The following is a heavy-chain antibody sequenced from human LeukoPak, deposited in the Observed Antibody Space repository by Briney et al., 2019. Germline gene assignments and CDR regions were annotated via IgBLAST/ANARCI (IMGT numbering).Heavy chain of an antibody. D-gene: IGHD5-24*01. J-gene: IGHJ4*02. Sequence: GGSLRLSCAASGFTFSSYWMHWVRQAPGKGLVWVSRINTDGSSTSYADSVKGRFTISRDNAKNTLYLQMNSLRAEDTAVYYCARSRGDGYNYGYWGQGTLVTVSS. CDR1: GFTFSSYW. CDR3: ARSRGDGYNYGY. CDR2: INTDGSST. V-gene: IGHV3-74*01.